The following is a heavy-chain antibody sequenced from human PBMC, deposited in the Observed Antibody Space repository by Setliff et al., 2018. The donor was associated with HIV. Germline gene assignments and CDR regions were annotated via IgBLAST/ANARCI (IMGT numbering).Heavy chain of an antibody. V-gene: IGHV3-23*01. J-gene: IGHJ4*02. D-gene: IGHD2-2*01. CDR1: GFTFSSYM. CDR2: ISASGTTT. Sequence: GGSLRLSCAASGFTFSSYMMSWVRQAPGKGLEWVSGISASGTTTEYADSMKGRLTISRDNSKNTLYLQMNSLRAEDTAVYYCARRAYCSSTTCFDNWGQGTLVTVSS. CDR3: ARRAYCSSTTCFDN.